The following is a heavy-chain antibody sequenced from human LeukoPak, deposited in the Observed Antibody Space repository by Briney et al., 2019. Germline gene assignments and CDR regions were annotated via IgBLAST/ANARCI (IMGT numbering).Heavy chain of an antibody. V-gene: IGHV3-7*01. CDR1: RFTFSSYW. Sequence: GGSLRLSCAASRFTFSSYWMSWVRQAPGRGLEWVANIEKDGSKKNYVDSVKGRFTISRDNAKNSLFLQMNGLRDEDTAVYYCARRESAASSFDYWGQGTLVTVSS. CDR2: IEKDGSKK. J-gene: IGHJ4*02. D-gene: IGHD6-13*01. CDR3: ARRESAASSFDY.